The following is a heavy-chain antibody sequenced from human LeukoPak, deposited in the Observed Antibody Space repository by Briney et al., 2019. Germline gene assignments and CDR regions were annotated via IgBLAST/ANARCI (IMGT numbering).Heavy chain of an antibody. CDR2: ISSSSSTI. V-gene: IGHV3-48*02. Sequence: PGGSLRLSRTASGITVSSNYISWVRQAPGKGLEWVSYISSSSSTIYYADSVKGRFTISRDNAKNSLYLQMNSLRDEDTAVYYCARVGFDYWGQGTLVTVSS. CDR3: ARVGFDY. CDR1: GITVSSNY. J-gene: IGHJ4*02.